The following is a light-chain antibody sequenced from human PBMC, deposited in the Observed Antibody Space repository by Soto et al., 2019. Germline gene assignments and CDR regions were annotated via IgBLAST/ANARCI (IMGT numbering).Light chain of an antibody. J-gene: IGLJ2*01. CDR1: SSDVGAYNY. CDR3: SSFTPSSSLV. V-gene: IGLV2-14*01. CDR2: EVS. Sequence: QSALTQPASVSGSPGQSITISCTATSSDVGAYNYVSWYQHHPGKAPKLIIDEVSNRPSGVSTRFSGSKSGNTASLTISGLQAEDEADYYCSSFTPSSSLVFGGGTQLTVL.